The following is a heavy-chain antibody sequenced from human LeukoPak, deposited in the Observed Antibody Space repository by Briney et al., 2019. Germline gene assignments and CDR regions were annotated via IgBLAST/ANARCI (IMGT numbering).Heavy chain of an antibody. D-gene: IGHD1-26*01. Sequence: PGGPLGLSGAASGFRFSDYWMSWVRRVPGKGLEWLANIKQNGGEIYYVDSVKGRFTISRDNAKNSLYLQMNSLRAEDTAIYYCARDKIVGPTNFDYWGQGTLVTVSS. V-gene: IGHV3-7*03. CDR1: GFRFSDYW. CDR2: IKQNGGEI. CDR3: ARDKIVGPTNFDY. J-gene: IGHJ4*02.